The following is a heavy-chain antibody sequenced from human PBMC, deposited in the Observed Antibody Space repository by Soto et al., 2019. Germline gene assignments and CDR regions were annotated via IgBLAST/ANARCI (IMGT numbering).Heavy chain of an antibody. D-gene: IGHD1-26*01. J-gene: IGHJ5*02. V-gene: IGHV1-69*01. CDR2: IVPFIGTS. CDR3: ARSVVGAMYNWFDP. Sequence: QVQLVQSGAEVKKPGSSVRVSCKASGGTFNSYEISWVRQAPGQGLEWMGGIVPFIGTSKYAQSFQRRVTITADASTTTIYMEVRSLRSEDTAVYYCARSVVGAMYNWFDPWVQGTLGTVSS. CDR1: GGTFNSYE.